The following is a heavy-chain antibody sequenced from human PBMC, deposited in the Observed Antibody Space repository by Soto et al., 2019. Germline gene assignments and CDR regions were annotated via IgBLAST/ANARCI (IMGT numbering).Heavy chain of an antibody. CDR1: GFTFSNAW. Sequence: EVQLVKSGGGLVKPGGSLRLSCAASGFTFSNAWMSWVRQAPGKGLEWVGRIKSKTDGGTTDYAAPVKGRFTISRDDSKNTLYLQMNSLKTEDTAVYYCTTGYYDSSGYSDYWGQGTLVTVSS. J-gene: IGHJ4*02. CDR3: TTGYYDSSGYSDY. CDR2: IKSKTDGGTT. V-gene: IGHV3-15*01. D-gene: IGHD3-22*01.